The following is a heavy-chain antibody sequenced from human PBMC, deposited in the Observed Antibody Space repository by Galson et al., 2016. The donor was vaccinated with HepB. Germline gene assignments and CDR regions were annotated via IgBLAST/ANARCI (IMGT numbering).Heavy chain of an antibody. J-gene: IGHJ4*02. Sequence: SVKVSCKASGYTFTSYDINWVRQATGQGLEWMGWMNPNSGNIGYAQKFQGRVTMTRNTSISTAYMELSSLKSEDTAVYYCARSGPKVGTSVTKSFDYWGQGTLVTVSS. D-gene: IGHD4-17*01. CDR2: MNPNSGNI. V-gene: IGHV1-8*01. CDR1: GYTFTSYD. CDR3: ARSGPKVGTSVTKSFDY.